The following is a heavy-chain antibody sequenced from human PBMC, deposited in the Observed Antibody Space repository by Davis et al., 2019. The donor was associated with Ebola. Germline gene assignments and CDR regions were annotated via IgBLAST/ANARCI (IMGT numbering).Heavy chain of an antibody. CDR1: GFTFSSYA. J-gene: IGHJ4*02. V-gene: IGHV3-23*01. D-gene: IGHD4-11*01. CDR3: AKTKTYSNTRYFDY. Sequence: GESLKISCAASGFTFSSYAMSWVRQAPGKGLEWVSAISGSGGSTYYADSVKGRFTISRDNSKNTLYLQMNSLRAEDTAVYYCAKTKTYSNTRYFDYWGQGTLVTVSS. CDR2: ISGSGGST.